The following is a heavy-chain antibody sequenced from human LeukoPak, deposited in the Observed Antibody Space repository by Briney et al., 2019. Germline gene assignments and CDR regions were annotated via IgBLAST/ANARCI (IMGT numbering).Heavy chain of an antibody. CDR3: ARELPLYYYYMDV. CDR1: GGSFSGYS. J-gene: IGHJ6*03. V-gene: IGHV4-34*01. CDR2: ISHSGIT. D-gene: IGHD6-6*01. Sequence: SETLSLTCAVSGGSFSGYSWSWIRQPPGKGLEWIGEISHSGITNYNPSLKSRVTISLDTSKNQFSLRLSSVTAADTAVYYCARELPLYYYYMDVWGKGTTVTISS.